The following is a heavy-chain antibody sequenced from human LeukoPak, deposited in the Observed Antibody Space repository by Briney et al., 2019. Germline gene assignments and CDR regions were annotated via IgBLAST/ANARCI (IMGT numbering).Heavy chain of an antibody. CDR1: GGSISSGSYY. V-gene: IGHV4-61*02. CDR2: MYTTGKT. D-gene: IGHD6-19*01. CDR3: ASGVSGWYLVYFDY. J-gene: IGHJ4*02. Sequence: SETLSLTCTVSGGSISSGSYYWSWIRQPAEKGLEYIGRMYTTGKTDYNPSLKSRATISGDASNNQFSLRMTSVTADATAVYYCASGVSGWYLVYFDYWGQGALVTVSS.